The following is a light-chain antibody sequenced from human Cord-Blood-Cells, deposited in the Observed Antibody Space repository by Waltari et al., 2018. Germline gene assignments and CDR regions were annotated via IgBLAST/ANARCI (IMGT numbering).Light chain of an antibody. Sequence: DLQMTQSPSSLSASVGDRVTITCRASQSISSYLNWYQQKPGKAPKLLIYAASSLQSVVPSRFSGSGSGTDFTRTISSLQPEDFATYYCQQSYSTPLTFGGGTKVEIK. V-gene: IGKV1-39*01. CDR2: AAS. J-gene: IGKJ4*01. CDR1: QSISSY. CDR3: QQSYSTPLT.